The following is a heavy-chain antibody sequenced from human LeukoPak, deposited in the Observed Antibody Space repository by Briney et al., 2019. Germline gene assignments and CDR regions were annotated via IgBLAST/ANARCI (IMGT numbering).Heavy chain of an antibody. CDR2: ISSSSSYI. CDR3: ARDRDFWSGYLMYFDY. J-gene: IGHJ4*02. Sequence: GGSLRLSCAASGFTFSSYSMNWVRQAPGKGLEWVSSISSSSSYIYYADSVKGRFTISRDNAKNSLYLQMNSLRAEDTAVYNCARDRDFWSGYLMYFDYWGQGTLVTVSS. D-gene: IGHD3-3*01. V-gene: IGHV3-21*01. CDR1: GFTFSSYS.